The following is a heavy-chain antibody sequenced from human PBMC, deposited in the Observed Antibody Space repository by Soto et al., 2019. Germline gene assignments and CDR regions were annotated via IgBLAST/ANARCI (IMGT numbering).Heavy chain of an antibody. CDR1: GGSISSNNYY. CDR2: IYYRGTT. D-gene: IGHD3-10*01. CDR3: ARGERFGELSKSGMDV. V-gene: IGHV4-39*02. Sequence: TSETLSLTCTVSGGSISSNNYYWGWIRQPPGKGLEWIGTIYYRGTTYYNPSLKSRVTMTRDTSISTAYMELSRLRSDDTAVYYCARGERFGELSKSGMDVWGQGTTVPVSS. J-gene: IGHJ6*02.